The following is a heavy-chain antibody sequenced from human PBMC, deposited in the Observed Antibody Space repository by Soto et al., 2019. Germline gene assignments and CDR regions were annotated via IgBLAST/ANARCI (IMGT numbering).Heavy chain of an antibody. CDR1: GGSISSGGYY. J-gene: IGHJ5*02. D-gene: IGHD3-10*01. V-gene: IGHV4-31*03. CDR2: IYYSGST. Sequence: SETLSLTCTVSGGSISSGGYYWSWIRQHPGKGLEWIGYIYYSGSTYYNPSLKSRVTLSVDTSKNQFSLKLSSVTAADTAVYYCARGSRITMVRGVIRAWFDPWGQGTLVTVSS. CDR3: ARGSRITMVRGVIRAWFDP.